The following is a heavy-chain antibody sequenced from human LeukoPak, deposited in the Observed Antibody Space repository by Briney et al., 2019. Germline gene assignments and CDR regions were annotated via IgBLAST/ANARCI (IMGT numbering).Heavy chain of an antibody. V-gene: IGHV3-11*01. Sequence: PGGSLRLSCAASGFTFSDYYMSWIRQAPGKGLEWASYISSSGSTIYYADSVKGRFTISRDNAKNSLYLQMNSLRAEDTAVYYRARAEVVEWLPFDYWGQGTLVTVSS. CDR3: ARAEVVEWLPFDY. J-gene: IGHJ4*02. CDR1: GFTFSDYY. D-gene: IGHD3-3*01. CDR2: ISSSGSTI.